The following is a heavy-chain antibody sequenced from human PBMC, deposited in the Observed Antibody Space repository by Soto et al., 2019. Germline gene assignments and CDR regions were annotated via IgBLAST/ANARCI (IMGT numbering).Heavy chain of an antibody. CDR3: ARKLVTMVRGGFGYYYGMAV. CDR1: GGSFSGYY. Sequence: TSETLSLTCAVYGGSFSGYYWSWIRQPPGKGLEWIGEINHSGSTNYNPSLKSRVTISVDTSKNQFSLKLSSVTAADTAVYYCARKLVTMVRGGFGYYYGMAVRGQGTTVTVSS. J-gene: IGHJ6*02. CDR2: INHSGST. D-gene: IGHD3-10*01. V-gene: IGHV4-34*01.